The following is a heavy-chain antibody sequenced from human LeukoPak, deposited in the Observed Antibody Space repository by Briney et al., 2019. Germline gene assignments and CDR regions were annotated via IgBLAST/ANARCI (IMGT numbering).Heavy chain of an antibody. CDR2: IYPGDSDT. D-gene: IGHD5-18*01. J-gene: IGHJ5*02. CDR3: ARTDYNGYSYGS. V-gene: IGHV5-51*01. Sequence: GESLKISCKGSGYSFTTYLIGWVRQMPVKGLEWMGIIYPGDSDTKYSPSFQGQVTFSADKSISTAFLQWSSLKASDTAIYYCARTDYNGYSYGSWGQGTLVTVSS. CDR1: GYSFTTYL.